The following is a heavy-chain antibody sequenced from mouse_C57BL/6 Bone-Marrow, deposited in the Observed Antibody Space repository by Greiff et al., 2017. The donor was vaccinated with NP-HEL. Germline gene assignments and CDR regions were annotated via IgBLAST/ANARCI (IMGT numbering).Heavy chain of an antibody. Sequence: VQVVESGAELVKPGASVKLSCKASGYTFTSYWMHWVKQRPGQGLEWIGMIHPNSGSTNYNEKFKSKATLTVDKSSSTAYMQLSSLTSEDSAVYYCARLTVVRDYWDQGTTLTVSS. V-gene: IGHV1-64*01. J-gene: IGHJ2*01. D-gene: IGHD1-1*01. CDR3: ARLTVVRDY. CDR1: GYTFTSYW. CDR2: IHPNSGST.